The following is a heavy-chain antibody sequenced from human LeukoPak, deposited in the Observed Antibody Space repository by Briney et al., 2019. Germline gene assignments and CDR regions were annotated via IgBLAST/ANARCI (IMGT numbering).Heavy chain of an antibody. V-gene: IGHV3-23*01. CDR1: GFTFTNYA. CDR2: ISGSGGTT. D-gene: IGHD6-19*01. Sequence: GGSLRLSCAASGFTFTNYAMSWVRQAPGKGLEWVSAISGSGGTTYYADSVKGRFTISRDNSKNTLYLQLDSLRAEDTAVYYCAKGRSSGWSLDAFDVWGQGTMVTVSS. J-gene: IGHJ3*01. CDR3: AKGRSSGWSLDAFDV.